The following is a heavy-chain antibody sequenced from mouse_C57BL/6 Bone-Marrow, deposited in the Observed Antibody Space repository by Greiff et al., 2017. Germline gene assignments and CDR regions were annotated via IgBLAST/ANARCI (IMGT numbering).Heavy chain of an antibody. D-gene: IGHD2-10*02. CDR3: ARTEYGNYGYFDV. CDR1: GYTFTGYW. Sequence: VQLQQSGAELMKPGASVKLSCKATGYTFTGYWIEWVKQRPGHGLEWIGEILPGSGSTNNNEKFKGKATITADTSSNTAYMQLSSLTTEDSATYYCARTEYGNYGYFDVWGTGTTVTVSS. V-gene: IGHV1-9*01. CDR2: ILPGSGST. J-gene: IGHJ1*03.